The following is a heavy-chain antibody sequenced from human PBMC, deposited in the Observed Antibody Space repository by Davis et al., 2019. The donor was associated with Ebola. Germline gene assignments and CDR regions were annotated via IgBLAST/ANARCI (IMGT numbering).Heavy chain of an antibody. CDR2: IKQDGSEK. D-gene: IGHD6-13*01. Sequence: GESLKISCAASGFTFSNAWMNWVRQAPGKGLEWVANIKQDGSEKYYVDSVKGRFTISRDNAKNSLYLQMNSLRAEDTAVYYCARCGIAAAGSDYWGQGTLVTVSS. V-gene: IGHV3-7*01. CDR3: ARCGIAAAGSDY. J-gene: IGHJ4*02. CDR1: GFTFSNAW.